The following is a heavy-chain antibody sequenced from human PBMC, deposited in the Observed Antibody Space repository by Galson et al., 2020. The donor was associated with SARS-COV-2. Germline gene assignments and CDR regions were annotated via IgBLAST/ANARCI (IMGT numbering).Heavy chain of an antibody. CDR2: IYPPGST. D-gene: IGHD7-27*01. CDR3: ARDLLTGDFDY. Sequence: SQTLSLTCAVSGSSMRSDYYSGWIRQPPGQGPEWIGNIYPPGSTSSNPSLSSRVTISVDTSKNRVTLRLTSVTAADTAVYYCARDLLTGDFDYWGQGSLGSVAP. CDR1: GSSMRSDYY. J-gene: IGHJ4*02. V-gene: IGHV4-38-2*01.